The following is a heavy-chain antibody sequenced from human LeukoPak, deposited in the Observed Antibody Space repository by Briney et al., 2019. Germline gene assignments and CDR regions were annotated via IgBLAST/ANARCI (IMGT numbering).Heavy chain of an antibody. CDR1: GFTFSSYG. CDR3: AKDIRRYFDWLLRRGGGILD. D-gene: IGHD3-9*01. Sequence: GSLILSCATSGFTFSSYGLHWVRQAPGKGLEWVAFISYDVSNKYYADSVKGRFTISRDNSKNTLYLQMNSLRAEDTAVYYCAKDIRRYFDWLLRRGGGILDWGQGTLVTVSS. CDR2: ISYDVSNK. V-gene: IGHV3-30*02. J-gene: IGHJ4*01.